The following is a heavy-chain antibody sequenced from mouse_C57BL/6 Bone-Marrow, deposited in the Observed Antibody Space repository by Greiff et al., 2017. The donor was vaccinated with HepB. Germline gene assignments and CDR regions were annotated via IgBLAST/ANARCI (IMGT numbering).Heavy chain of an antibody. V-gene: IGHV5-6*01. Sequence: LEWVATISSGGSYTYYSDSVKGRFTTSRDNAKNTLYLKMSSLKSEDTAMYYCARLGGYYVNYWYFDVWGTGTTVTVSS. CDR3: ARLGGYYVNYWYFDV. J-gene: IGHJ1*03. D-gene: IGHD2-3*01. CDR2: ISSGGSYT.